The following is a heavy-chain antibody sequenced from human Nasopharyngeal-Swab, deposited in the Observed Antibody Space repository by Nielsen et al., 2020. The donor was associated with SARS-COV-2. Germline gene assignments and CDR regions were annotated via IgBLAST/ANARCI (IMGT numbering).Heavy chain of an antibody. J-gene: IGHJ5*01. Sequence: GESLNISCAASAFTFSSYTMNWVRQAPGKVLEWVSSISHTSDYIYHAESVKGRFTISRDNAKNSLFLQMNSLRAEETSIYYCVRGSYGHYDSWGQGALITVSS. D-gene: IGHD4-17*01. CDR2: ISHTSDYI. CDR3: VRGSYGHYDS. CDR1: AFTFSSYT. V-gene: IGHV3-21*06.